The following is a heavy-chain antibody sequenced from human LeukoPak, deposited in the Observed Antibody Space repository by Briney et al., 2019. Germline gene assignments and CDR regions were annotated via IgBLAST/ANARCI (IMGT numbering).Heavy chain of an antibody. V-gene: IGHV5-51*01. Sequence: GESLKISCKGSGYSFTSYWIGWVRQMPGKGLEWVGIIYPGDSDTRYSPSFQGQVTISADKSISTAYLQWSSLKASDTAMYYCARHEYYYDSSGYYLPYYFDYWGQGTLVTVSS. CDR2: IYPGDSDT. CDR1: GYSFTSYW. CDR3: ARHEYYYDSSGYYLPYYFDY. J-gene: IGHJ4*02. D-gene: IGHD3-22*01.